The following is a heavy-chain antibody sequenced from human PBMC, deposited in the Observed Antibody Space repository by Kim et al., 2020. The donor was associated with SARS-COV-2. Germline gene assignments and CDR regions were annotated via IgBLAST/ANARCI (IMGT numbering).Heavy chain of an antibody. V-gene: IGHV4-59*08. J-gene: IGHJ5*02. CDR3: ARREGP. CDR2: YYSGST. D-gene: IGHD1-26*01. Sequence: YYSGSTNYTTSLKSRVTISVDTSRNQFSLKRSSVTAADTAVYYCARREGPWGQGTLVTVSS.